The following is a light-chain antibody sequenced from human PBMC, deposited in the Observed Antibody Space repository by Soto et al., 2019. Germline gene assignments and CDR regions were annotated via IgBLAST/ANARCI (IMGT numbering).Light chain of an antibody. J-gene: IGLJ1*01. Sequence: QSVLTQPPSASVTPGRRVTISCSGSSSNIGSNYVYWYQQLPGTAPKLLIYSNNQRPSGVPDRFSGSKSGTSASLAISGLRSEDEADYYCAAWDDSLSGYVFGTGTKVTVL. CDR3: AAWDDSLSGYV. CDR1: SSNIGSNY. CDR2: SNN. V-gene: IGLV1-47*02.